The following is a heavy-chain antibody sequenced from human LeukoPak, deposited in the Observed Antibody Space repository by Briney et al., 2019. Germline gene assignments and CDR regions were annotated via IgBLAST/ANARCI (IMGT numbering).Heavy chain of an antibody. CDR1: GGSISSYY. D-gene: IGHD1-1*01. J-gene: IGHJ3*02. V-gene: IGHV4-59*01. Sequence: SETLSLTCTVSGGSISSYYWSWIRQPPGKGLEWIGYIYYSGSTNYNPSLKSRVTISVDTAKNQYSLKLSSVTAADTAVYYCARITKVHDAFDIWGQGTMVTVCS. CDR2: IYYSGST. CDR3: ARITKVHDAFDI.